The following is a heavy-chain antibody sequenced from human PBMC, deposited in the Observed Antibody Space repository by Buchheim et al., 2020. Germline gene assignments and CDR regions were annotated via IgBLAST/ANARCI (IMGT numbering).Heavy chain of an antibody. CDR3: ARTYYYDSSGYYGPFDY. CDR2: INHSGST. Sequence: QVQLQQWGAGLLKPSETLSLTCAVYGGSFSGYYWSWIRQPPGKGLEWIGEINHSGSTNYNPSLKSRVTISVDTSKHQFSLKLSSVTAADTAVYYCARTYYYDSSGYYGPFDYWGQGTL. CDR1: GGSFSGYY. D-gene: IGHD3-22*01. V-gene: IGHV4-34*01. J-gene: IGHJ4*02.